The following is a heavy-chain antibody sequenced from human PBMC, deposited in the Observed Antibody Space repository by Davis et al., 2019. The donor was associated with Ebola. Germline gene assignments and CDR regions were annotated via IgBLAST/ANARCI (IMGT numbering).Heavy chain of an antibody. CDR2: IYHSGST. V-gene: IGHV4-30-2*01. CDR3: ARGNYGDYIVLYYYNMDV. CDR1: GGSISSGGYS. Sequence: SETLSLTCAVSGGSISSGGYSWSWIRQPPGKGLEWIGYIYHSGSTYYNPSLKSRVTISVDRSKNQFSLKLSSVTAADTAVYYCARGNYGDYIVLYYYNMDVWGQGTTVTVSS. J-gene: IGHJ6*02. D-gene: IGHD4-17*01.